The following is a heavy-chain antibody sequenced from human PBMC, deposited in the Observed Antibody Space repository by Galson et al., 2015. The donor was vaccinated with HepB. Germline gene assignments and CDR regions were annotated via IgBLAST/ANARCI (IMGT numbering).Heavy chain of an antibody. Sequence: SVKVSCKASGGTFSTYAISWVRQAPGQGLEWMGGIIPIFGTANYAQKFQGRVTITADKSTSTAYMELSSLRSEDTAVYYCARGVGDRRRGVAGTMAYYYYGMDVWGQGTTVTVSS. J-gene: IGHJ6*02. CDR2: IIPIFGTA. CDR1: GGTFSTYA. CDR3: ARGVGDRRRGVAGTMAYYYYGMDV. V-gene: IGHV1-69*06. D-gene: IGHD6-19*01.